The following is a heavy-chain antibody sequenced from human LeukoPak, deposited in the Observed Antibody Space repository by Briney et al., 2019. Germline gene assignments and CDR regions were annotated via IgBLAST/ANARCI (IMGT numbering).Heavy chain of an antibody. V-gene: IGHV3-23*01. J-gene: IGHJ4*02. Sequence: GGSLRLSCAASGFTFSSYAMSWVRQAPGKGLEWVSAISGSGGSTYYADSVKGRFTISRDNSKNTLYLQMNSLRAEDTAVYYCAKARTYSSSWYIDYWGQGTLATVSS. D-gene: IGHD6-13*01. CDR1: GFTFSSYA. CDR2: ISGSGGST. CDR3: AKARTYSSSWYIDY.